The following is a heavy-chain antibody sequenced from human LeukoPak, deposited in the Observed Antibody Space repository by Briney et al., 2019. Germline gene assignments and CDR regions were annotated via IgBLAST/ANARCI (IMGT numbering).Heavy chain of an antibody. V-gene: IGHV3-21*01. J-gene: IGHJ4*02. CDR2: ISSSSSYI. CDR1: GFTVSSNY. Sequence: PGGSLRLSCAASGFTVSSNYMNWVRQAPGKGLEWVSSISSSSSYIYYADSVKGRFTISRDNAKNSLYLQMNSLRAEDTAVYYCAKVTGTKIDYWGQGTLVTVSS. CDR3: AKVTGTKIDY. D-gene: IGHD1-20*01.